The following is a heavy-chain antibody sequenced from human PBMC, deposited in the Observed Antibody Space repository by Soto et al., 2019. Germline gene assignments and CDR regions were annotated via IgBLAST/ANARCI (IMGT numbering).Heavy chain of an antibody. CDR2: ISGGGEYT. J-gene: IGHJ4*02. Sequence: QVQLVESGGGLVNPGGSLRLSCAASGFRFTDSFMIWMRQAPGKGLEWVSFISGGGEYTNYADSVKGRFTISRDNARNSLHLHMSSLRVEDTGVYYCANTHFGSLDYWGQGTLVTVSS. CDR3: ANTHFGSLDY. CDR1: GFRFTDSF. V-gene: IGHV3-11*06. D-gene: IGHD3-10*01.